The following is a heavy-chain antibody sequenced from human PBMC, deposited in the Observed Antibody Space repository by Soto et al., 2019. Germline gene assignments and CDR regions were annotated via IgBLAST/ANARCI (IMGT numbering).Heavy chain of an antibody. V-gene: IGHV3-21*06. D-gene: IGHD3-3*01. CDR3: AREPYDFWSGPDY. CDR2: ISRDSTYR. Sequence: GGSLRLSCAASGFSFSTYNMNWVRQAPGKGLEWVSSISRDSTYRYYADSMRGRFTISRDNAKNSVFLQLDSLRGDDTAVYYCAREPYDFWSGPDYWGQGTLVTVSS. J-gene: IGHJ4*02. CDR1: GFSFSTYN.